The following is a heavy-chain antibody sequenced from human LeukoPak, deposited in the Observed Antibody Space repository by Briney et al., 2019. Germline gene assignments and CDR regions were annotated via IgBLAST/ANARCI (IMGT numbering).Heavy chain of an antibody. V-gene: IGHV3-43*01. D-gene: IGHD1-26*01. CDR3: TKGGGGGLPGYFFEY. CDR2: ISWDGGTT. Sequence: GGSLRLSCAASGFIFDDYNLHWVRQAPGKGLEWVSLISWDGGTTYYADSMKGRFTISRDNSKDFLYLQMNSLRTEDTALYYCTKGGGGGLPGYFFEYWGQGTLVTVSS. CDR1: GFIFDDYN. J-gene: IGHJ4*02.